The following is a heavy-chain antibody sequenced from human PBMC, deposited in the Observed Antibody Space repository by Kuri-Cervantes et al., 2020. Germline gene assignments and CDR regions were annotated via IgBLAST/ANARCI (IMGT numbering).Heavy chain of an antibody. Sequence: ASVKVSCKASGYTFTSYDINWVRQATGQGLEWMGWMNPNSGNTGYAQKFQGRVTMIRNTSISTAYMELSSLRSEDTAVYYCARVPYGDHGALCYWGQGTLVTVSS. CDR2: MNPNSGNT. CDR3: ARVPYGDHGALCY. J-gene: IGHJ4*02. D-gene: IGHD4-17*01. V-gene: IGHV1-8*01. CDR1: GYTFTSYD.